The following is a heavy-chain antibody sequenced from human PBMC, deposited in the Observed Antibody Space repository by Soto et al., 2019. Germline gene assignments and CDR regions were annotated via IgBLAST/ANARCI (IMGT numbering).Heavy chain of an antibody. Sequence: PSETLSLTCNVSDDSLSTYYWSWIRQPAGKGLEWIGRIYASGSTNYNPSLKGRVSMSVDTSKKQFSLEMISVTAADTAMYYCARSAIPRGGWFRPWGQGVLVTSPQ. CDR3: ARSAIPRGGWFRP. J-gene: IGHJ5*02. CDR1: DDSLSTYY. V-gene: IGHV4-4*07. CDR2: IYASGST. D-gene: IGHD2-15*01.